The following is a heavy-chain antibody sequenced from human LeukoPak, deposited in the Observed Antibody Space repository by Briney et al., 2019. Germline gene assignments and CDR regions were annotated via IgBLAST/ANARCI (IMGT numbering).Heavy chain of an antibody. Sequence: GSLRLSCAASGFTFTNAWMSWVRQAPGKGLVWVSRIDYEGGTTDYADSVEGRFTISRDNARNTLYQQMNSLRAEDTAIYYCARNNWGIDYWGLGTLVTVSS. CDR3: ARNNWGIDY. J-gene: IGHJ4*01. CDR1: GFTFTNAW. V-gene: IGHV3-74*01. D-gene: IGHD1/OR15-1a*01. CDR2: IDYEGGTT.